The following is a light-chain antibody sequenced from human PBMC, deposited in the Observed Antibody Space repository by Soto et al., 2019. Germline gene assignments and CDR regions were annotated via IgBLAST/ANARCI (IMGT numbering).Light chain of an antibody. J-gene: IGKJ3*01. Sequence: DIQLTQSPSFLSASVGDRVTITCRASQGISSYLVWYQEKPGKAPKLLIYCASTLQSGVPSRFSGSGSGTKFTLTISSLQPEDFATYYCQQLNSYSFGPGTKVDI. CDR3: QQLNSYS. V-gene: IGKV1-9*01. CDR1: QGISSY. CDR2: CAS.